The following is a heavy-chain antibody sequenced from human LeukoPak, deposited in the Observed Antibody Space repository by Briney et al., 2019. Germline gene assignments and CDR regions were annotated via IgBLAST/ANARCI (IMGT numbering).Heavy chain of an antibody. Sequence: SETLSLTCTASGGSISSSSYYWGWIRQPPGKGLEWIGSIYYSGSTYYNPSLKSRVTISVDTSKNQFSLKLSSVTAADTAVYYCARVVVAATTFDYWGQGTLVTVSS. V-gene: IGHV4-39*07. CDR3: ARVVVAATTFDY. D-gene: IGHD2-15*01. CDR1: GGSISSSSYY. J-gene: IGHJ4*02. CDR2: IYYSGST.